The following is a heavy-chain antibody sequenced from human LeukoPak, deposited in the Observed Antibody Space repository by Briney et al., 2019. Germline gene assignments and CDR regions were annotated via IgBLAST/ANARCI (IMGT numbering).Heavy chain of an antibody. V-gene: IGHV1-69*05. J-gene: IGHJ6*03. CDR1: GGTFSSYA. CDR3: ARESLPAAINYYYYMDV. CDR2: IIPIFGTA. D-gene: IGHD2-2*01. Sequence: SVKVSCKASGGTFSSYAISWVRQAPGQGLEWMGRIIPIFGTANYAQKFRGRVTITTDESTSTAYMELSSLRSEDTAVYYCARESLPAAINYYYYMDVWGKGTTVAVSS.